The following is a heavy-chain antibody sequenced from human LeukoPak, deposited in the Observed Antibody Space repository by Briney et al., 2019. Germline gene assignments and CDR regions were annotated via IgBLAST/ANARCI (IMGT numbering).Heavy chain of an antibody. V-gene: IGHV3-48*04. CDR2: ISSSSSTI. CDR1: GFTFSSYS. J-gene: IGHJ5*02. CDR3: ARDRGVNDYGDYDWFDP. Sequence: GGSLRLSCAASGFTFSSYSMNWVRQAPGKGLEWVSYISSSSSTIYYADSVKGRFTISRDNAKNSLYLQMNSLRAEDTAVYYCARDRGVNDYGDYDWFDPWGQGTLVTVSS. D-gene: IGHD4-17*01.